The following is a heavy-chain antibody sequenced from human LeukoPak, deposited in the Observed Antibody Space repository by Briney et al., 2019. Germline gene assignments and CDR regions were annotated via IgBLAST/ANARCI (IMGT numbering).Heavy chain of an antibody. CDR2: INHSGGT. V-gene: IGHV4-34*01. Sequence: SETLSLTCAFYGGSFSGYYWSWIRQPPGKGLEWIGEINHSGGTNYNPSLKSRVTVSVDTSKNQFSLKLSSVTAADTAVYYCATLRGYYDSSGRLDYWGQGTLVTVSS. CDR1: GGSFSGYY. J-gene: IGHJ4*02. CDR3: ATLRGYYDSSGRLDY. D-gene: IGHD3-22*01.